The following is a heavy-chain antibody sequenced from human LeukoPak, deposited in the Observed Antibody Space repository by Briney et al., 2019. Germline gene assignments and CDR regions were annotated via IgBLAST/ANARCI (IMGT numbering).Heavy chain of an antibody. CDR2: LNPNSGNT. CDR3: AMGGGGDYGNAFDI. Sequence: ASVKVSCKASGYTFTSYDINWVRQATGQGPEWMGWLNPNSGNTGYAQKFQGRVTITRNTSISTAYMELSSLRSEDTAVYYCAMGGGGDYGNAFDIWGQGTMVTVSS. CDR1: GYTFTSYD. V-gene: IGHV1-8*03. J-gene: IGHJ3*02. D-gene: IGHD4-17*01.